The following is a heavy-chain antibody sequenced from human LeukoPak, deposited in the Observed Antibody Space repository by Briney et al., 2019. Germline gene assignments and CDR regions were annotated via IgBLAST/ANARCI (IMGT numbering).Heavy chain of an antibody. Sequence: PGGSLRLSCAAPGFTFSSYSMNWVRQAPGKGLEWVSSISSSSSYIYYADSVKGRFTISRDNAKNSLYLQMNSLRAEDTAVYYCARDSSIAARPYYMDVWGKGTTVTVSS. CDR1: GFTFSSYS. V-gene: IGHV3-21*01. J-gene: IGHJ6*03. CDR2: ISSSSSYI. D-gene: IGHD6-6*01. CDR3: ARDSSIAARPYYMDV.